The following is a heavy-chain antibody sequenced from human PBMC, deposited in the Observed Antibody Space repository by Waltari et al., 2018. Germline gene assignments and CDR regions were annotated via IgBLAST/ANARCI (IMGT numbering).Heavy chain of an antibody. CDR3: ARQVATSIVVVPAAMPFDY. V-gene: IGHV4-38-2*01. CDR2: IYHSGST. CDR1: GYSISSGYY. D-gene: IGHD2-2*01. Sequence: QVQLQESGPGLVKPSETLSLTCAVSGYSISSGYYWGWLRQPPGKGLEWIGSIYHSGSTYYNPSLKSRVTISVDTSKNQFSLKLSSVTAADTAVYYCARQVATSIVVVPAAMPFDYWGQGTLVTVSS. J-gene: IGHJ4*02.